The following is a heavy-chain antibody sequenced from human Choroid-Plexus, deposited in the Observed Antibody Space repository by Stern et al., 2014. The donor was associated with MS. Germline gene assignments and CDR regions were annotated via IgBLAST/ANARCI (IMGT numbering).Heavy chain of an antibody. Sequence: DQLVESAGGVVQPGRPLRLSCVASGFTFGSWAMHWVRQAPGKGLAWVAGVSYDGSNKYYADSVKGRFTISRDNSQNTLYMQMSSLRPEDTAVYYCAKDRQYLTYFFDHWGQGSLVTVSS. V-gene: IGHV3-30*18. D-gene: IGHD2/OR15-2a*01. J-gene: IGHJ5*02. CDR1: GFTFGSWA. CDR2: VSYDGSNK. CDR3: AKDRQYLTYFFDH.